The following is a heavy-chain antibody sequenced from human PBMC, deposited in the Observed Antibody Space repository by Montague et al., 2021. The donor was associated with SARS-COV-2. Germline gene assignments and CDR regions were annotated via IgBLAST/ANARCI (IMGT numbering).Heavy chain of an antibody. CDR2: IYHSGST. Sequence: SETLSLTCAVSGGSTSSSNWWSWVRQPPGKGLGWIGEIYHSGSTNYNPSLKSRVTISVDKSKNQFSLKLSSVTAADTAVYYCVYRDYYYYYGMDVWGQGTTVTVSS. CDR3: VYRDYYYYYGMDV. J-gene: IGHJ6*02. V-gene: IGHV4-4*02. CDR1: GGSTSSSNW. D-gene: IGHD5-12*01.